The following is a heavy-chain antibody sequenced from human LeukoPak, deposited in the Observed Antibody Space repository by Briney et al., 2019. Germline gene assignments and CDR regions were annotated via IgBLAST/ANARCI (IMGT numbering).Heavy chain of an antibody. CDR1: GFTFSTYW. J-gene: IGHJ4*02. D-gene: IGHD2-15*01. CDR3: ARNVGWFRFDY. CDR2: IKEDGSEK. Sequence: GGSLRLSCAASGFTFSTYWMDWVRQAPGKGLEWVANIKEDGSEKYYEDSVKGRFTISRDNAKNSLYLQMNNLRAEDTAVYYCARNVGWFRFDYWGQGTLVTVSS. V-gene: IGHV3-7*03.